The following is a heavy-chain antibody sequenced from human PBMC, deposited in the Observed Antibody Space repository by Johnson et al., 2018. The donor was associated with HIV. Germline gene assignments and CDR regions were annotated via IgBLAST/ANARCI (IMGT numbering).Heavy chain of an antibody. CDR3: AKSTQANILRESGPYGAFDV. Sequence: VQLVESGGGLVQPGGSLRLSCVASGFTFSSYAMSWVRQAPGKGLEWVSGITGRSASRYYADSVKGRFTISRDNSKNTLYLQMNSLRAEDTAVYYCAKSTQANILRESGPYGAFDVWGQGTMVTVSS. D-gene: IGHD3-10*01. CDR2: ITGRSASR. CDR1: GFTFSSYA. V-gene: IGHV3-23*04. J-gene: IGHJ3*01.